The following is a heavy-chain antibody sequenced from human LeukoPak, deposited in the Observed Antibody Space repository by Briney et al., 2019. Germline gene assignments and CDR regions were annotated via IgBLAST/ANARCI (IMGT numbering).Heavy chain of an antibody. CDR1: GFTFSSYA. D-gene: IGHD3-10*01. CDR3: PRAMVRGVHFDY. Sequence: GGSLRLSCAASGFTFSSYAMHWVRQAPGKGLEWVAVISYDGSNKYYADSVKGRFTISRDNSKNTLYLQMNSLRAEDTAVYYCPRAMVRGVHFDYWGQGTLVTVSS. V-gene: IGHV3-30*04. CDR2: ISYDGSNK. J-gene: IGHJ4*02.